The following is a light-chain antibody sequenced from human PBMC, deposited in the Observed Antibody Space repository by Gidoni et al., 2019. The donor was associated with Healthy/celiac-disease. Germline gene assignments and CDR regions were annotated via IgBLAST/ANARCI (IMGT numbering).Light chain of an antibody. J-gene: IGKJ4*01. CDR3: QQSYRTFT. CDR2: AAS. CDR1: QSITSY. V-gene: IGKV1-39*01. Sequence: DIQMTQCQSALSASVGDRVTITCRASQSITSYLNWYQQKPGKAPKLLLYAASRLQSGVQSRFSGSGSGTDFPLTSSSLQSEDFATYYCQQSYRTFTFGGGTKVEIK.